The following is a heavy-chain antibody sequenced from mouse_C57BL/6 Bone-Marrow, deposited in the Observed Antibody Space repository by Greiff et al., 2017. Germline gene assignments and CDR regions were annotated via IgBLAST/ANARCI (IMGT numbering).Heavy chain of an antibody. Sequence: EVQLKESGGDLVKPGGSLKLSCAASGFTFSSYGMSWVRQTPDKRLEWVATISSGGSYTYYPDSVKGRFTISRDNARNTLYLQMSSLKSEDTAMYYCARRWGFAYGGRGKVATVSA. CDR3: ARRWGFAY. CDR1: GFTFSSYG. V-gene: IGHV5-6*01. J-gene: IGHJ3*01. CDR2: ISSGGSYT. D-gene: IGHD1-1*02.